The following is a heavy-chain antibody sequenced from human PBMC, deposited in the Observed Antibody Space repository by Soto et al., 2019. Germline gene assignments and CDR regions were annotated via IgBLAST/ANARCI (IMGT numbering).Heavy chain of an antibody. D-gene: IGHD2-15*01. V-gene: IGHV3-9*01. CDR3: AKDKASGTYSGGYYYYYYMDV. CDR1: GFTFDDYA. Sequence: GGSLRLSCAASGFTFDDYAMHWVRQAPGKGLEWVSGISWNSGSIGYADSVKGRFTISRDNAKNSLYLQMNSLRAEDTALYYCAKDKASGTYSGGYYYYYYMDVWGKGTTVTVSS. CDR2: ISWNSGSI. J-gene: IGHJ6*03.